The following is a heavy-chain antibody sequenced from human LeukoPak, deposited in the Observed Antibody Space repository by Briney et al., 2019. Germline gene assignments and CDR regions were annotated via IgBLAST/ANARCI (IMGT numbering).Heavy chain of an antibody. CDR3: ATVWDDGDYANPY. CDR1: GFPFSSSA. J-gene: IGHJ4*02. V-gene: IGHV3-23*01. CDR2: ISGNGDSI. Sequence: GGSLRLSCAVSGFPFSSSAMTWVRQAPGKGLEWVSAISGNGDSIHFADSVKGRFIVSRDNSQKTLYLQMNSRRGEDTAVYYCATVWDDGDYANPYWGQGTLVAVSS. D-gene: IGHD4-17*01.